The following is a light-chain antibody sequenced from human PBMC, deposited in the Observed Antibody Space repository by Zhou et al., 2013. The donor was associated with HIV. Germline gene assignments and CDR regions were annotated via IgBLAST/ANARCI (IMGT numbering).Light chain of an antibody. J-gene: IGKJ1*01. CDR2: GTS. Sequence: EIVLTQSPGTLSLSPGERATLSCRASQSVSSSYLAWYQQKPGQAPRLLIYGTSNRATGIPDRFSGSGSGTDFTLTISRLEPEDFAVYYCHQYGSSPWTFGQGTKVE. CDR3: HQYGSSPWT. CDR1: QSVSSSY. V-gene: IGKV3-20*01.